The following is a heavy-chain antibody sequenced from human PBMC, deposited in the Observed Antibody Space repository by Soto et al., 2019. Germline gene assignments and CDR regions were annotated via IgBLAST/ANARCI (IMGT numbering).Heavy chain of an antibody. V-gene: IGHV1-69*02. CDR3: TIGSWSGEVFDI. CDR1: GGTFSTYS. Sequence: QVQLVQSGAEVKKPGSSVKVSCKDSGGTFSTYSMFWVRQAPGQGLEWMGRIIPILGVRIYAQRFQDRVTITADKSTATVHMELSSLRSEDMALYYCTIGSWSGEVFDIWGQGTMVTVSS. D-gene: IGHD4-17*01. J-gene: IGHJ3*02. CDR2: IIPILGVR.